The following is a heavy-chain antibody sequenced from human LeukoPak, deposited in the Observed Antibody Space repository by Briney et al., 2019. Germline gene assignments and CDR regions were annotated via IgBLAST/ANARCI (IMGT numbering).Heavy chain of an antibody. CDR2: IHYGGTS. CDR1: GGSISSSYIH. CDR3: ARYSTSSGWLDP. D-gene: IGHD6-6*01. Sequence: PSETLSLTCTVSGGSISSSYIHWGWIRQPPGKGLEWIGNIHYGGTSYYNPSLKSRLTISVDTSKNQLSLRLNSMTAADTAVYYCARYSTSSGWLDPWGQGTQVTVSS. V-gene: IGHV4-39*01. J-gene: IGHJ5*02.